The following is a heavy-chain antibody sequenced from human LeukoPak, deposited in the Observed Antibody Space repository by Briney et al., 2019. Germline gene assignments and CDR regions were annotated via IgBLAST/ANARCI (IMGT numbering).Heavy chain of an antibody. CDR1: GFTFSHYE. J-gene: IGHJ4*02. Sequence: PGGSLRLSCEASGFTFSHYEMNWVRQAPGKGLEWVSYIRSSGYTIYYAYPVKGRFTISRDNANNSLYQQMNSLRAEDTAVYYCAREDCSSTSCYDPSVSDYWGQGTLVTVSS. CDR2: IRSSGYTI. CDR3: AREDCSSTSCYDPSVSDY. D-gene: IGHD2-2*01. V-gene: IGHV3-48*03.